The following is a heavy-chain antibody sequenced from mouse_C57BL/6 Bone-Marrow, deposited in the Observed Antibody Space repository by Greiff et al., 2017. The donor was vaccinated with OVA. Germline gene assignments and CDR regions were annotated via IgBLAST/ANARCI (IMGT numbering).Heavy chain of an antibody. CDR3: ARPAMDYYGSSYGFAY. CDR2: INPSNGGT. D-gene: IGHD1-1*01. V-gene: IGHV1-53*01. CDR1: GYTFTSYW. J-gene: IGHJ3*01. Sequence: QVQLKQPGTELVKPGASVKLSCKASGYTFTSYWMHWVKQRPGQGLEWIGNINPSNGGTNYNEKFKSKATLTVDKSSSTAYMQLSSLTSEDSAVYYCARPAMDYYGSSYGFAYWGQGTLVTVSA.